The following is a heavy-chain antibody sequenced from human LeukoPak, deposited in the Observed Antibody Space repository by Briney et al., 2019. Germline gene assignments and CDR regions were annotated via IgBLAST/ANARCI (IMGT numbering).Heavy chain of an antibody. D-gene: IGHD1-7*01. CDR3: ARAKLSGTSGTTYWFDP. CDR1: GGSISSGDYY. Sequence: SETLSLTCTVSGGSISSGDYYWSWIRQHPGKGLEWLGYIYYSGSTNYKPSLRSRLNISVDTSKTQFSLKLSSVTAADTAVYYCARAKLSGTSGTTYWFDPWGQGTLVTVSS. J-gene: IGHJ5*02. V-gene: IGHV4-31*03. CDR2: IYYSGST.